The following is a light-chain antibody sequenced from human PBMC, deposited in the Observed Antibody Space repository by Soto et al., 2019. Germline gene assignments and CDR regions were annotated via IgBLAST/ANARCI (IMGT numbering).Light chain of an antibody. CDR1: ISDIGGYNY. Sequence: QSVLTQPASVSGSPGQSITISCTGTISDIGGYNYVSWYQQHPGKAPKLMIYDVSNRPSGVSNRFSGSKSGNTASLTISGLQAEDEADYYCSSYTSSNSHVIFGGGTKVTVL. J-gene: IGLJ2*01. CDR3: SSYTSSNSHVI. CDR2: DVS. V-gene: IGLV2-14*03.